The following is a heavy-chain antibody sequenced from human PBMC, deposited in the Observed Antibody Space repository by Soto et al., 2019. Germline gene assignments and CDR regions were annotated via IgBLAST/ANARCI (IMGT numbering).Heavy chain of an antibody. CDR3: TTWGVRARWFFLGGMDV. D-gene: IGHD3-3*01. CDR2: IKSKTDGGTT. CDR1: GFTFSNAW. Sequence: GGSLRLSCAASGFTFSNAWMNWVRQATGKGLEWVGRIKSKTDGGTTDYAAPVKGRFTISRDDSKNTLYLQMNSLKTEDTAVYYCTTWGVRARWFFLGGMDVWGQGTTVTVSS. V-gene: IGHV3-15*07. J-gene: IGHJ6*02.